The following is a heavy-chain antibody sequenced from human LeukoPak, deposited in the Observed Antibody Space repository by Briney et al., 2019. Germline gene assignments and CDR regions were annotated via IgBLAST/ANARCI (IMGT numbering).Heavy chain of an antibody. Sequence: GGSLRLSCAASGFTFSSYWMHWVRQAPGKVLVWVSRINSDGSSTSYADSVKGRFTISRDNAKNTLYLQMNSLRAEDTAVYYCARDMAAANRVLDYWSQGTLVTVSS. V-gene: IGHV3-74*01. D-gene: IGHD6-13*01. J-gene: IGHJ4*02. CDR1: GFTFSSYW. CDR2: INSDGSST. CDR3: ARDMAAANRVLDY.